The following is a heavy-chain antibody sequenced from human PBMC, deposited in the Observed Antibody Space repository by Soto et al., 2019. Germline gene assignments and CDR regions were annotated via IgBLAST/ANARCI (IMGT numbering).Heavy chain of an antibody. Sequence: GGSLRLSCADSGFTFSSYWMSWVRQAPGKGLEWVANVKYDGSQTYYVGSVKGRFTISRDNAKNSLYLQMNSLRAEDTAVYYCTRDFQGPLDYGMDVWGQGTTVTVSS. D-gene: IGHD1-1*01. CDR2: VKYDGSQT. J-gene: IGHJ6*02. CDR3: TRDFQGPLDYGMDV. CDR1: GFTFSSYW. V-gene: IGHV3-7*01.